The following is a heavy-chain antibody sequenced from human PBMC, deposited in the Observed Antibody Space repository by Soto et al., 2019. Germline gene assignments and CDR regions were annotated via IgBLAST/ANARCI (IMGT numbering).Heavy chain of an antibody. D-gene: IGHD4-17*01. V-gene: IGHV4-39*01. CDR1: GVSISSSSYY. J-gene: IGHJ2*01. CDR3: ARRLTTIPFVEWYFDL. CDR2: IYYSGNT. Sequence: SQTVSLTCAVSGVSISSSSYYWGWIRQPPGKGLEWIGSIYYSGNTYYNPSLKSRVTISVDTSKNQFSLKLSSVTAADTAVYYCARRLTTIPFVEWYFDLWGRGTLVTVSS.